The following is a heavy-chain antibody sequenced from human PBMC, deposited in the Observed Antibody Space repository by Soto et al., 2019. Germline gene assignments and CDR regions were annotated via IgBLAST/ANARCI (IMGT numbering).Heavy chain of an antibody. V-gene: IGHV4-31*03. Sequence: SETLSLTCTVSGGSIDSGAYYWSWIRQHPGKGLEWIGYIFSSGSSYYNPSLNSRLLISVDTSKNQFSLKLTSVTAADTAVYYCARVGYDSSGYPLDYWGQGALVTVSS. J-gene: IGHJ4*02. D-gene: IGHD3-22*01. CDR2: IFSSGSS. CDR3: ARVGYDSSGYPLDY. CDR1: GGSIDSGAYY.